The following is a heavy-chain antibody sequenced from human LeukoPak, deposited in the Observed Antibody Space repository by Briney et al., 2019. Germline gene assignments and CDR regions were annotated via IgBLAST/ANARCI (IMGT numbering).Heavy chain of an antibody. CDR1: GFTFSTYV. Sequence: GGSLRLSCAASGFTFSTYVMHWVRQAPGKGLQWVAVILYDGSNKYFADSVKGRFIISRDNSKNTLYLQMNSLTAEDTAVYYCARVVAGSVYNSGMDVWGQGTTVTVSS. V-gene: IGHV3-30*01. J-gene: IGHJ6*02. D-gene: IGHD3-10*01. CDR3: ARVVAGSVYNSGMDV. CDR2: ILYDGSNK.